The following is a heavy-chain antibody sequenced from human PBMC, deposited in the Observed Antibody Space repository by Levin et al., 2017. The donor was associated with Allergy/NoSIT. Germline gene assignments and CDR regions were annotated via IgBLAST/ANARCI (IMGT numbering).Heavy chain of an antibody. CDR2: ISTHNGNT. CDR3: ARFVVTPVSYFYMDV. V-gene: IGHV1-18*01. D-gene: IGHD2-2*01. J-gene: IGHJ6*03. CDR1: GYTFKNYG. Sequence: GESLKISCKASGYTFKNYGISWVRQAPGQGLEWMGWISTHNGNTNYAQSFQGRVTMTTDTSTSKTDMELRSLISDDTAVYYCARFVVTPVSYFYMDVWGKGTTVTVSS.